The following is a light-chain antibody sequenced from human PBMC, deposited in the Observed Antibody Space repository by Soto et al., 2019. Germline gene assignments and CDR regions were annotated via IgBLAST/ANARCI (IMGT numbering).Light chain of an antibody. CDR3: ISYAGSNNRYV. V-gene: IGLV2-8*01. CDR1: SSDVGGYNY. J-gene: IGLJ1*01. CDR2: EVS. Sequence: QSVLTQPPSASGSPGQSVTISCTGTSSDVGGYNYVSWYQQHPGKAPKLMIYEVSKRPSGVPDRFSGSKSGNTASLTVSGLQAEDEADYYCISYAGSNNRYVFGTGTKVTVL.